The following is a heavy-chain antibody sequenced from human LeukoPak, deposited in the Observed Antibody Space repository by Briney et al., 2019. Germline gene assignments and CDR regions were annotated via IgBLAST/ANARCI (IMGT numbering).Heavy chain of an antibody. Sequence: GGSLRLSCAASGFTFSSYAMIWARQAPGKGLEWVSLISDSGTSTYYPDSVKGRFTISRDNSKNTVYLQMNSLRAEDTAGYYCAKGVSGYGSGRPFDYWGQGTLVTVSS. CDR3: AKGVSGYGSGRPFDY. CDR1: GFTFSSYA. V-gene: IGHV3-23*01. CDR2: ISDSGTST. J-gene: IGHJ4*02. D-gene: IGHD3-10*01.